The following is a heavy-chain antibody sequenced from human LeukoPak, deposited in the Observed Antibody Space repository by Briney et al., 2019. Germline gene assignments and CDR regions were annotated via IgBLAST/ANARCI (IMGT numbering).Heavy chain of an antibody. CDR3: ARVVGEPTYYDILTGYYSSYFDY. CDR2: INWNTNSI. J-gene: IGHJ4*02. Sequence: PGRSLRLSCAASGFTFDDYAMHWVRQAPGKGLEWVSGINWNTNSIKYADSVKGRFTISRDNAKNSLYLQMNSLRAEDTAVYYCARVVGEPTYYDILTGYYSSYFDYWGQGTLVTVSS. D-gene: IGHD3-9*01. CDR1: GFTFDDYA. V-gene: IGHV3-9*01.